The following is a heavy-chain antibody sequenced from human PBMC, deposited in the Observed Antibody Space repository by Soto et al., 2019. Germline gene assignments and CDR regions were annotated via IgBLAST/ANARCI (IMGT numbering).Heavy chain of an antibody. D-gene: IGHD2-15*01. CDR1: GGTFSSYT. J-gene: IGHJ5*02. Sequence: QVQLVQSGAEVKKPGSSVKVSCKASGGTFSSYTISWVRQAPGQGLEWMGRIIPILGIANYAQKFQGRVTIAADKPTSTAYMELSSLRSEDTAVYYCASDEALGYCSGGSCFPWGQGTLVTVSS. V-gene: IGHV1-69*02. CDR3: ASDEALGYCSGGSCFP. CDR2: IIPILGIA.